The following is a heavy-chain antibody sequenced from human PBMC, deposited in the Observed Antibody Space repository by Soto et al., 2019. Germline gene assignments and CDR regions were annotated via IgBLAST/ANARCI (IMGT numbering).Heavy chain of an antibody. D-gene: IGHD3-10*01. CDR3: AKSGYGSGSYPFVS. CDR2: IYHSGST. Sequence: SETLSLTCAVAGFSSISVGCSWIWNRQPPGKGLEWIGYIYHSGSTYYNPSLKSRVTISVDRSKNQFSLKLSSVTAADTAVYYCAKSGYGSGSYPFVSWGQGTLVTVSS. J-gene: IGHJ5*01. V-gene: IGHV4-30-2*02. CDR1: GFSSISVGCS.